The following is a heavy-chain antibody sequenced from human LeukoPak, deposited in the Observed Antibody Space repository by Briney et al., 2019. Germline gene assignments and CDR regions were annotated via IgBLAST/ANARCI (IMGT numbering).Heavy chain of an antibody. CDR1: GGSISSSSYY. CDR3: ARHTRGSGDFDY. D-gene: IGHD3-10*01. J-gene: IGHJ4*02. CDR2: IFYSGTT. V-gene: IGHV4-39*01. Sequence: SETLSLTCTVSGGSISSSSYYWGWIRQPPGKGLAWIGSIFYSGTTYYNPSLKSRVTISVDTSKNQFSLKRSSVTAADTAVYSCARHTRGSGDFDYWGQGTLVTVSS.